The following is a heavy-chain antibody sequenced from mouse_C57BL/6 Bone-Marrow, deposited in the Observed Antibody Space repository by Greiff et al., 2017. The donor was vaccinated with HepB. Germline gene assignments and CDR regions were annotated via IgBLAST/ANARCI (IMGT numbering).Heavy chain of an antibody. D-gene: IGHD1-1*01. CDR1: GYTFTDYE. Sequence: VQLQQSGAELVRPGASVTLSCKASGYTFTDYEMHWVKQTPVHGLEWIGAIDPETGGTAYNQKFKGKAILTADKSSSTSYMELRSLTSEDSAVYYCTRSGYGRSRGAMDYWGQGTSVTVSS. J-gene: IGHJ4*01. CDR2: IDPETGGT. V-gene: IGHV1-15*01. CDR3: TRSGYGRSRGAMDY.